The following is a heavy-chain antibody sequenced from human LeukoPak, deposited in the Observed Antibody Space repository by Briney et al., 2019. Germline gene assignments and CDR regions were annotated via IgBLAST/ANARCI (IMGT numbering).Heavy chain of an antibody. V-gene: IGHV3-23*01. Sequence: GGSLRLSCAASGFTFSSYAMSWVRQAPGKGLEWVSAISGSGGSTYYADSVKGRFTISRDNSKNTLYLQMNSLRAEDTAVYYCARDSLGYDFWSGYYSSTSRYYYYGMDVWGQGTTVTVSS. D-gene: IGHD3-3*01. J-gene: IGHJ6*02. CDR1: GFTFSSYA. CDR2: ISGSGGST. CDR3: ARDSLGYDFWSGYYSSTSRYYYYGMDV.